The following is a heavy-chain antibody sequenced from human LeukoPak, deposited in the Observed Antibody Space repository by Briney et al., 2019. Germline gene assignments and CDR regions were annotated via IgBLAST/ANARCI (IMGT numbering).Heavy chain of an antibody. CDR2: IIPIFGTA. Sequence: SVKVSCKASGGTFSSYAISWVRQAPGQGLEWTGRIIPIFGTANYAQKFQGRVTITTDESTSTAYMELSSLRSEDTAVYYCAVRNSDYGDYLVAEYFQHWGQGTLVTVSS. CDR3: AVRNSDYGDYLVAEYFQH. D-gene: IGHD4-17*01. V-gene: IGHV1-69*05. J-gene: IGHJ1*01. CDR1: GGTFSSYA.